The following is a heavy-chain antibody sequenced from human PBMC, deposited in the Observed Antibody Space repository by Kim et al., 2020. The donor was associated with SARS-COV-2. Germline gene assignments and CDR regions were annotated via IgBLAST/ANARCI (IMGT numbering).Heavy chain of an antibody. Sequence: GGSLRLSCAASGFTFSSYSMNWVRQAPGKGLEWVSSISSSSSYIYYADSVKGRFTISRDNAKNSLYLQMNSLRAEDTAVYYCARDSGHIVVASADAFDIWGQGTMVTVSS. CDR3: ARDSGHIVVASADAFDI. D-gene: IGHD2-21*01. J-gene: IGHJ3*02. V-gene: IGHV3-21*01. CDR2: ISSSSSYI. CDR1: GFTFSSYS.